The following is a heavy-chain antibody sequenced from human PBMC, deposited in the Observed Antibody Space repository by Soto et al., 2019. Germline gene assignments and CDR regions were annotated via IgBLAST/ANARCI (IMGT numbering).Heavy chain of an antibody. CDR3: ARITYCGGDCYRGFDP. J-gene: IGHJ5*02. D-gene: IGHD2-21*02. V-gene: IGHV4-30-2*01. CDR2: IYHGST. Sequence: SETLSLTCAVSGGSISSGGYSWSWIRQPPGKGLEWIGYIYHGSTYYNPSLKSRVTISVDRSKNQFSLKLSSVTAADTAVYYCARITYCGGDCYRGFDPWGQGTLVTVSS. CDR1: GGSISSGGYS.